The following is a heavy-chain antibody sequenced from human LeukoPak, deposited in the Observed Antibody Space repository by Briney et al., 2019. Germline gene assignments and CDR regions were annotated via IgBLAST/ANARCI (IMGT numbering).Heavy chain of an antibody. J-gene: IGHJ4*02. CDR2: IYYSGST. D-gene: IGHD4-17*01. CDR3: ARHLGDPNYFDY. CDR1: GGSFSGYY. V-gene: IGHV4-34*01. Sequence: SETLSLTCAVYGGSFSGYYWSWIRQPPGKGLEWIGSIYYSGSTYYNLSLKSRVTISVDTSKNQFSLKLSSVTAADTAVYYCARHLGDPNYFDYWGQGTLVTVSS.